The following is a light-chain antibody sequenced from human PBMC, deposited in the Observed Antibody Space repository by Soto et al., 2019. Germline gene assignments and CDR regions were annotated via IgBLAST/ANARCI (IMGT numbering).Light chain of an antibody. V-gene: IGLV1-40*01. Sequence: QSVLTQPPSVSGAPGQRVTISCTGSSSNIGAGHDVHWYQQLPGTAPKLLISGNTNRPSGVPDRFSGSKSGTSASLAITGLQAEDEADYYCQSYDSSLSGPVVFGGGTKVTVL. CDR1: SSNIGAGHD. CDR3: QSYDSSLSGPVV. CDR2: GNT. J-gene: IGLJ3*02.